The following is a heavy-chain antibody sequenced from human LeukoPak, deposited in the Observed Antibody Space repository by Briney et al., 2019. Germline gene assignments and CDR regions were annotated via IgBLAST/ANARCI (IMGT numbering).Heavy chain of an antibody. CDR3: ARPGRYFDWPDAFDI. CDR1: GGSISSYY. D-gene: IGHD3-9*01. CDR2: IYYSGST. V-gene: IGHV4-59*12. Sequence: SETLSLTCTVSGGSISSYYWSWIRQPPGKGLEWIGYIYYSGSTNYNPSLKSRVTISVDTSKNQFSLKLSSVTAADTAVYYCARPGRYFDWPDAFDIWGQGTMVTVSS. J-gene: IGHJ3*02.